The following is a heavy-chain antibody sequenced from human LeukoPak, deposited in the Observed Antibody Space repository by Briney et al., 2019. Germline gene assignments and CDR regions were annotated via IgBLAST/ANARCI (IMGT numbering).Heavy chain of an antibody. Sequence: PGGSLRLSCAASGFTFSSYGMHWVRQAPGKGLEWVAVISYDGSNKYYADSVKGRFTISRDNSKNTLYLQMNSLRAEDTAVYYCAKIPDCSGGSCYAYFDYWGQGTLVTVSS. J-gene: IGHJ4*02. V-gene: IGHV3-30*18. CDR3: AKIPDCSGGSCYAYFDY. CDR2: ISYDGSNK. CDR1: GFTFSSYG. D-gene: IGHD2-15*01.